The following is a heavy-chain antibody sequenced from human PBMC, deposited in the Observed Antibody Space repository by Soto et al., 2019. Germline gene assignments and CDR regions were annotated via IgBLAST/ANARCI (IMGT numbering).Heavy chain of an antibody. V-gene: IGHV3-23*01. D-gene: IGHD2-15*01. CDR1: GFTFDTYA. CDR3: AKTMGDCGGGRCYGAYAMDV. J-gene: IGHJ6*02. Sequence: EVQLLDSGGGLVQPGGSLRLSCAASGFTFDTYAMSWVRQTPGKGLEWVSTVSASGTSTYYTDSVKGRFTISKDNSKNTWDQQMNSLRAEDTDVYYCAKTMGDCGGGRCYGAYAMDVWGQVTTVTVSS. CDR2: VSASGTST.